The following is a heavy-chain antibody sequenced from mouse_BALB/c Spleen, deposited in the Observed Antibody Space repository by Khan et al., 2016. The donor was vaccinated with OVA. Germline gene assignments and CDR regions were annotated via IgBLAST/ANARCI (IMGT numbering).Heavy chain of an antibody. CDR2: IGYSGST. CDR3: ASGRLLLRYPDYFDY. V-gene: IGHV3-2*02. D-gene: IGHD1-1*01. Sequence: EVTLMESGPGLLKPSQSLSLTCTVTGYSITSDYAWHWIRQFPGNTLEWMAYIGYSGSTTYNPSLRSRLSISRDTAKTQFFLQLTAVTTEDTATYYCASGRLLLRYPDYFDYWGQGTTLTAAS. CDR1: GYSITSDYA. J-gene: IGHJ2*01.